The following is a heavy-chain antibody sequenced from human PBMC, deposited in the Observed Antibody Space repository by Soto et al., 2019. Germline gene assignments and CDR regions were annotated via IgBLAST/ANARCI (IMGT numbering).Heavy chain of an antibody. V-gene: IGHV3-7*01. Sequence: EVQLVESGGGLAQPGGSLRLSCAASGLTFSSYWMTWVRQAPGRGLEWVANIKQEGREKYDVDSVKGRFTISRDNAKNSLYLQMNNLRVEDTAVYYCARGEAIGDDPWGHGTLVTVSS. J-gene: IGHJ5*02. CDR1: GLTFSSYW. CDR2: IKQEGREK. D-gene: IGHD3-10*01. CDR3: ARGEAIGDDP.